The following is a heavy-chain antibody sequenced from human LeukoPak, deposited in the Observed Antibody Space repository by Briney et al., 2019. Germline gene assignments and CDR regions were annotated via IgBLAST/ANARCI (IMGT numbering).Heavy chain of an antibody. CDR2: IIPIFGTA. CDR3: ASEPLAYCGGDCYSPFDY. J-gene: IGHJ4*02. D-gene: IGHD2-21*01. V-gene: IGHV1-69*13. Sequence: ASVKVPCKASGGTFSSYAISWVRQAPGQGLEWMGGIIPIFGTANYAQKFQGRVTITADESTSTAYMELSSLRSEDTAVYYCASEPLAYCGGDCYSPFDYWGQGSLVTVSS. CDR1: GGTFSSYA.